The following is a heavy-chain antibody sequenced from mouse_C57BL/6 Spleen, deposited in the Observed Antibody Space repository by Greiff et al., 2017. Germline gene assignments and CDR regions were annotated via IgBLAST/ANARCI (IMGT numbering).Heavy chain of an antibody. CDR1: GYTFTDYN. D-gene: IGHD2-3*01. CDR3: ARSYGWLLGYYAMDY. V-gene: IGHV1-18*01. CDR2: INPNNGGT. J-gene: IGHJ4*01. Sequence: EVQLQQSGPELVKPGASVKIPCKASGYTFTDYNMDWVKQSHGKSLEWIGDINPNNGGTIYNQKFKGKATLTVDKSSSTAYMELRSLTSEDTAVYYCARSYGWLLGYYAMDYWGQGTSVTVSS.